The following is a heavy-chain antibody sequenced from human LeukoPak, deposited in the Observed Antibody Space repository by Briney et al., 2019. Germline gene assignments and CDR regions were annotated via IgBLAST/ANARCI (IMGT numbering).Heavy chain of an antibody. CDR1: GYSISSGSN. Sequence: SETLSLTCAVSGYSISSGSNGCGSRQPPGKGGEGTGTIFNSGSTYYNTSLKGRLTISVDTSKNPFSLKLSCLIAADTAVYYCARGRGGTSTSCYKDGGPAPHPGRFDPWGQGTLVTVSS. V-gene: IGHV4-38-2*01. CDR3: ARGRGGTSTSCYKDGGPAPHPGRFDP. D-gene: IGHD2-2*02. J-gene: IGHJ5*02. CDR2: IFNSGST.